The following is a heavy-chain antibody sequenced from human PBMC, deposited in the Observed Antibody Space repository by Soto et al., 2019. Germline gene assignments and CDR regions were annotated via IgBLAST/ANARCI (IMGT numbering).Heavy chain of an antibody. CDR2: ITSSGSYT. Sequence: GGSLRLSCAASGLTFSDYYMSWIRQAPGKGLEWVSYITSSGSYTKYAEPVQGRFTISRDNAKNLLYLQMNSLRAEDTAVYYCARELDGLDVWGQGTTVTVSS. CDR3: ARELDGLDV. J-gene: IGHJ6*02. CDR1: GLTFSDYY. V-gene: IGHV3-11*05.